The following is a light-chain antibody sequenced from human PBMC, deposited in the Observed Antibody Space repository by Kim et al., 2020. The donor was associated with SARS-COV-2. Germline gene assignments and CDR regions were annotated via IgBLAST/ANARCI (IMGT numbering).Light chain of an antibody. CDR2: DAS. CDR3: QQGVT. J-gene: IGKJ4*01. Sequence: ATLSLSPGERATLSCRASQSVSSYLAWYQQKPGQAPRLLIYDASNRATDIPARFSGSGSGTDFTLTISSLEPEDFAVYYCQQGVTFGGGTKVDIK. V-gene: IGKV3-11*01. CDR1: QSVSSY.